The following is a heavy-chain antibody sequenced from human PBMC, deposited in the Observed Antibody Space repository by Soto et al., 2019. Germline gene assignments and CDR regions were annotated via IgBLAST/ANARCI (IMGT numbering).Heavy chain of an antibody. CDR1: GYSFTSYW. CDR2: IYPGDSDT. J-gene: IGHJ6*02. V-gene: IGHV5-51*01. D-gene: IGHD6-13*01. CDR3: ASCLMRIAAACMDGMDV. Sequence: PGESLKISCKGSGYSFTSYWIGWVRQMPGKGLEWMGIIYPGDSDTRYSPSFQGQVTISADKSISTAYLQWSSLKASDTAMYYCASCLMRIAAACMDGMDVWGQGTTVTVSS.